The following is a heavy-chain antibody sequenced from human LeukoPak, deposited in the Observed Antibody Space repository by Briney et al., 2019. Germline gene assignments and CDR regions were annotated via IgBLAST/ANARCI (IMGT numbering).Heavy chain of an antibody. CDR3: ARIFIRNGYSSYFDC. CDR1: GFSIGSGHY. J-gene: IGHJ4*02. D-gene: IGHD5-18*01. CDR2: VYQSGTT. Sequence: SETLSLTCTVAGFSIGSGHYWGWVRQPPGAGLEWIGSVYQSGTTYYNPSLKSRVTTSVDMSKNQFSLRLRPVTAADTAVYYRARIFIRNGYSSYFDCWGQGTLVTVSS. V-gene: IGHV4-38-2*02.